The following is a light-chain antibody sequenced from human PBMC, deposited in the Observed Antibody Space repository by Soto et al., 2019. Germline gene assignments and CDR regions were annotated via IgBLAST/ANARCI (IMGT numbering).Light chain of an antibody. CDR1: SSDVGGYNY. V-gene: IGLV2-8*01. J-gene: IGLJ2*01. CDR2: EVS. Sequence: ALSQPPSASGSPGQSVTISCTGTSSDVGGYNYVSWYQQHPGKAPKLMIYEVSKRPSGVPDRFSGSKSGNTASLTVSGLQPEDDSNYYCSSYAGSNNVVFGGGTKLTVL. CDR3: SSYAGSNNVV.